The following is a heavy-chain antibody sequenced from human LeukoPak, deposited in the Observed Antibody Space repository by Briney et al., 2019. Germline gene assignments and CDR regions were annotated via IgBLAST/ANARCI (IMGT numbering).Heavy chain of an antibody. Sequence: PGGSLRLSCAASGFTCKTFTMNWVRQAPGEGLEWVAVISYDGSNKYYADSVKGRFTISRDNSKNTLYLQMNSLRAEDTAVYYCAREVLVRGVHYYGMDVWGQGTTVTVSS. CDR2: ISYDGSNK. CDR1: GFTCKTFT. CDR3: AREVLVRGVHYYGMDV. D-gene: IGHD3-10*01. J-gene: IGHJ6*02. V-gene: IGHV3-30-3*01.